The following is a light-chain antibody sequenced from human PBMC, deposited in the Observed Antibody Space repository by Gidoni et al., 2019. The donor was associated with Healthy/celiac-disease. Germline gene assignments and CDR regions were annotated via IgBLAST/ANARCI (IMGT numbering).Light chain of an antibody. CDR3: QSYDSSLSDSI. V-gene: IGLV1-40*01. CDR1: SSNIGACYD. Sequence: QSVLTQPPSVSGAPGQRGTMSCTGSSSNIGACYDVHWYLQLPGTAPKRRLYDNTHRPSGVPDRFSGSKSGTSASLAITWLQAEDEADYYCQSYDSSLSDSIFGGGTKLTVL. J-gene: IGLJ2*01. CDR2: DNT.